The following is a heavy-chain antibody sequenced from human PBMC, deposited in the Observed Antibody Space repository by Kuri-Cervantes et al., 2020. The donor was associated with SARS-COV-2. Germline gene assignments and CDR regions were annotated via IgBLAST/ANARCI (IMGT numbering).Heavy chain of an antibody. D-gene: IGHD6-13*01. J-gene: IGHJ6*03. Sequence: SVKVSCKASGVTFSIFDMSWVRLAPGQGPEWMGRIIGMTGTVHYAQNFKDRVTITADASTSTAYMELSSLRSEDTAVYYCAVYSSSPYYHYMDVWGKGTTVTVSS. CDR1: GVTFSIFD. CDR3: AVYSSSPYYHYMDV. V-gene: IGHV1-69*11. CDR2: IIGMTGTV.